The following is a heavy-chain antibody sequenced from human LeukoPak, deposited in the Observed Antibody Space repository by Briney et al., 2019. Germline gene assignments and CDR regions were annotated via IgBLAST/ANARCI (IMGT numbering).Heavy chain of an antibody. CDR2: ISAYNGNT. J-gene: IGHJ4*02. V-gene: IGHV1-18*01. Sequence: GASVKLSCKASGYTFTSYGISWVRQAPGQGLEWMGWISAYNGNTNYAQKLQGGVTMTTDTSTSTAYMELRSLRSDDTAVYYCARDISGEPLLDGAVDYWGQGNLVTVSS. D-gene: IGHD1-14*01. CDR1: GYTFTSYG. CDR3: ARDISGEPLLDGAVDY.